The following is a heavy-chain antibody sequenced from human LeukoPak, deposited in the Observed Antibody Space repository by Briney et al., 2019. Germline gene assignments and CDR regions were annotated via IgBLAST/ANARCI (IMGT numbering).Heavy chain of an antibody. CDR3: ARRFYDFRSGIPGSYAFDI. Sequence: GGSLRLSCAASGFTFSNTWMSWVRQAPGKGLEWVANIKQDGSEKHYVDSVKGRFTISRDNAKNSLYLQMNSLRAEDTAVYYCARRFYDFRSGIPGSYAFDIWGQGTMVTVSS. J-gene: IGHJ3*02. V-gene: IGHV3-7*01. CDR2: IKQDGSEK. D-gene: IGHD3-3*01. CDR1: GFTFSNTW.